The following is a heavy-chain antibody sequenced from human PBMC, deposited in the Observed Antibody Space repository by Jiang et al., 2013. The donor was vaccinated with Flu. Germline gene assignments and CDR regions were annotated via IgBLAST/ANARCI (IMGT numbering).Heavy chain of an antibody. CDR2: INGGSDGI. CDR3: ARDHGIGNGVAAVGVDY. D-gene: IGHD6-13*01. J-gene: IGHJ4*02. Sequence: GSLRLSCVASGFTFSSYEMNWVRQAPGKGLEWVSFINGGSDGIFYADSVKGRFTISRDNAKNSLYLQMNSLRAEDTAVYYCARDHGIGNGVAAVGVDYWGQGTLVTVSS. CDR1: GFTFSSYE. V-gene: IGHV3-48*03.